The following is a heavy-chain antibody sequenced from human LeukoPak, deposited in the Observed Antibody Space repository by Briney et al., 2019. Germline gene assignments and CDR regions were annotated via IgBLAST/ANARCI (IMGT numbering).Heavy chain of an antibody. CDR2: IDSSGDT. J-gene: IGHJ3*02. Sequence: SETLSLTCTVSGGSISSGTYYGTWLRHRPGKGLEWNEYIDSSGDTQYNPSLRSRLTMSVDTSKSQFSLNLSSVTAADTAVYFCARSRGTIYRADVFDIWGQGTMVNVSS. CDR1: GGSISSGTYY. CDR3: ARSRGTIYRADVFDI. V-gene: IGHV4-31*03. D-gene: IGHD1-1*01.